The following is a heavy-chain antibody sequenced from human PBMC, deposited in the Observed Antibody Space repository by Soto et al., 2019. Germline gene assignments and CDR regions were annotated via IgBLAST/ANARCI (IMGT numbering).Heavy chain of an antibody. J-gene: IGHJ6*02. CDR1: GGSISSYY. V-gene: IGHV4-59*01. Sequence: ASETLSLTCTVSGGSISSYYWSWIRQPPGKGLEWIGYIYYSGSTNYNPSLKSRVTISVDTSKNQFSLKLSSVTAADTAVYYCARAYGSGSYYNEEVYYYGMDVWGQGTTVTVSS. CDR2: IYYSGST. CDR3: ARAYGSGSYYNEEVYYYGMDV. D-gene: IGHD3-10*01.